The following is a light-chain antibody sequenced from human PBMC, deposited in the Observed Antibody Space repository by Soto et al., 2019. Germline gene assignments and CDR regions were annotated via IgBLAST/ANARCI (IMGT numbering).Light chain of an antibody. V-gene: IGKV1-5*01. CDR2: DAS. Sequence: DIPMTQSPSTLSASVGDRVTITCRASQSISSWLAWYQQKPGKAPKLLIYDASSLGSGVPSRFSGSESGTEFTLTISSLQPDDFATYYCQQYKSYPTTFGQGTKVEIK. CDR3: QQYKSYPTT. CDR1: QSISSW. J-gene: IGKJ1*01.